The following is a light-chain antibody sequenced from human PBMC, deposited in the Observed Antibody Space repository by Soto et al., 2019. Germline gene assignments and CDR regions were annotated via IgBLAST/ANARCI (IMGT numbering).Light chain of an antibody. Sequence: EIVMTQSPATLSVSPGERATLSCRSSQSLLYSNGYNYLDWYLQKPGQSPQLLIFLGSTRASGVPDRFTGSGSGTDFTLKISRVEAEDVGVYYCMQALQARTFGQGTRVDIK. V-gene: IGKV2-28*01. CDR3: MQALQART. CDR2: LGS. J-gene: IGKJ1*01. CDR1: QSLLYSNGYNY.